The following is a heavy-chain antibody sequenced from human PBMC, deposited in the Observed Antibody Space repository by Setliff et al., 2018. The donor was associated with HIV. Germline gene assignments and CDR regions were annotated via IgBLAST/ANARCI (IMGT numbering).Heavy chain of an antibody. D-gene: IGHD3-3*01. V-gene: IGHV1-69*05. J-gene: IGHJ6*03. CDR1: GGTFSSYA. CDR2: IIPIFGTA. Sequence: ASVMVSCKASGGTFSSYAISWVRQAPGQGLEWMGGIIPIFGTANYAQKFQGRVTITTDESTSTAYMELSSLRSEDTAVYYCARFGGPDFGGARSHRYYYYYMDVWGKGTTVTV. CDR3: ARFGGPDFGGARSHRYYYYYMDV.